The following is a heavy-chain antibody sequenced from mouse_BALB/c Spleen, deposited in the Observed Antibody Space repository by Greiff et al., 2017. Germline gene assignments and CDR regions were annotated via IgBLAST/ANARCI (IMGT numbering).Heavy chain of an antibody. J-gene: IGHJ3*01. CDR1: GYTFTDYA. CDR2: ISTYSGNT. Sequence: QVQLQQSGPELVRPGVSVKISCKGSGYTFTDYAMHWVKQSHAKSLEWIGVISTYSGNTNYNQNIKGKATMTVDKSSSTAYMELARLTSEDSAIYYCARGPKGITTDPWFAYWGQGTLVTVSA. D-gene: IGHD1-1*01. CDR3: ARGPKGITTDPWFAY. V-gene: IGHV1-67*01.